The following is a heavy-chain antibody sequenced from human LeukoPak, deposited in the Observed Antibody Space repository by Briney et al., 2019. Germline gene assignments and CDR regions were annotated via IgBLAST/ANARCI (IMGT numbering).Heavy chain of an antibody. CDR2: INHSGST. V-gene: IGHV4-34*01. CDR3: ARGRPYNVGLPPWFDP. J-gene: IGHJ5*02. Sequence: PSETLSLTCAVYGGSFNDYYWSWIRQPPGKGLEWIGEINHSGSTYYNPSLKSRVTISADTSKNQFSLKLSSVTAADTAVYYCARGRPYNVGLPPWFDPWGQGTLVTVSS. CDR1: GGSFNDYY. D-gene: IGHD1-14*01.